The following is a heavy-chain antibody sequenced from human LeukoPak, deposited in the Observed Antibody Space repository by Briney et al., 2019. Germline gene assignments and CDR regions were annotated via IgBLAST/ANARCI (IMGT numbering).Heavy chain of an antibody. J-gene: IGHJ4*02. CDR2: INHSGST. Sequence: SETLSLTCAVSGGSSNDHSWSWIRQSPHKGLEWIAEINHSGSTNYNPSLKSRVTLSVDTSENQLSLKLNSVTAADTAVYYCVRVGRYGLPNWGQGTLVTVSS. V-gene: IGHV4-34*01. D-gene: IGHD3-16*01. CDR3: VRVGRYGLPN. CDR1: GGSSNDHS.